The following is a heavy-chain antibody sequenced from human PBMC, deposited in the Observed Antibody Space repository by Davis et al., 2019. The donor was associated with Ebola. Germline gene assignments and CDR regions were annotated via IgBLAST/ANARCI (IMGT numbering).Heavy chain of an antibody. J-gene: IGHJ4*02. CDR1: GYTFTSYD. CDR3: ARVGGTSIFDY. CDR2: INPNSGGT. D-gene: IGHD4-23*01. Sequence: AASVKVSCKASGYTFTSYDINWVRQATGQGLEWMGWINPNSGGTNYAQKFQGWVTMTRDTSISTAYMELSRLRSEDTAVYYCARVGGTSIFDYWGQGTLVTVSS. V-gene: IGHV1-2*04.